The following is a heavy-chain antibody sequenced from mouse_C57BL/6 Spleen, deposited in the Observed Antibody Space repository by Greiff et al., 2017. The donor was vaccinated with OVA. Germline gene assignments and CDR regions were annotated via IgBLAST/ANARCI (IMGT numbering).Heavy chain of an antibody. Sequence: EVKLMESGGGLVKPGGSLKLSCAASGFTFSDYGMHWVRQAPEKGLEWVAYISSGSSTIYYADTVKGRFTISRDNAKNTLFLQMTSLRSEDTAMYYCARRYGSSMDYWGQGTSVTVSS. J-gene: IGHJ4*01. D-gene: IGHD1-1*01. CDR3: ARRYGSSMDY. CDR1: GFTFSDYG. CDR2: ISSGSSTI. V-gene: IGHV5-17*01.